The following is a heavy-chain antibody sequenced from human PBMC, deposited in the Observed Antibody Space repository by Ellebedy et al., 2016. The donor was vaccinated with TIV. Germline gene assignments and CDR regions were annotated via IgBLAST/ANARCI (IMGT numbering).Heavy chain of an antibody. D-gene: IGHD3-9*01. J-gene: IGHJ4*02. Sequence: GESLKISCAASGFIFSSYAMHWVRQAPGKGLECVAVISYDGRNTFYADSVKGRFTISRDNSKNTLYLQMNSLRADDTAVYYCATDRGYFTFDYWGQGSLITVSS. CDR2: ISYDGRNT. V-gene: IGHV3-30-3*01. CDR1: GFIFSSYA. CDR3: ATDRGYFTFDY.